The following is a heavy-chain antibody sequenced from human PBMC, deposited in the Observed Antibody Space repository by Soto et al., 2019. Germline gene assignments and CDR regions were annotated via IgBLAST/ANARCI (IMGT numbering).Heavy chain of an antibody. CDR2: ISYDGSNK. J-gene: IGHJ4*02. D-gene: IGHD2-15*01. CDR3: AASSHGSGGSSFDY. CDR1: GFPFSIYG. Sequence: QVQLVESGGGVVQPGRSLRLSCAASGFPFSIYGMHWVRQAPGKGLEWVAVISYDGSNKDYADSVKGRFTVSRDNSKNTLYLQMSSLGAEYTAVFYCAASSHGSGGSSFDYWGQGTLVTVSS. V-gene: IGHV3-30*03.